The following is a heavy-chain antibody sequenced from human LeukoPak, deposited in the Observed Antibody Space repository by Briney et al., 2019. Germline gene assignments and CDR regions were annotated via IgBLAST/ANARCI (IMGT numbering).Heavy chain of an antibody. J-gene: IGHJ6*03. CDR3: AREVYDFSSGYRGPHYYMDV. D-gene: IGHD3-3*01. Sequence: ASETLSLTCTVSGGSISSGGYYWSWIRQHPGKGLEWIGYIYYSGSTYYNPSLKSRVTISVDTSKNQFSLKLSSVTAADTAVYYCAREVYDFSSGYRGPHYYMDVWGKGTTVTVSS. CDR2: IYYSGST. V-gene: IGHV4-31*03. CDR1: GGSISSGGYY.